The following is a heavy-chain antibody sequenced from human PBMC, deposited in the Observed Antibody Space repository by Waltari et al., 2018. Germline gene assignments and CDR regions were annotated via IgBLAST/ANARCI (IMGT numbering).Heavy chain of an antibody. J-gene: IGHJ4*02. CDR3: ARDRGRGLYLDS. Sequence: QLQLQESGPGLVKPSGTLSLTCAVSGDSMTTSDCWSWVRQSPGKGLEWIGQVRGDGRTNYNPSVAIRVTISLDTSTNQYSLRVTSATAADTAVYYCARDRGRGLYLDSWGQGILVTVSS. CDR2: VRGDGRT. D-gene: IGHD2-15*01. V-gene: IGHV4-4*02. CDR1: GDSMTTSDC.